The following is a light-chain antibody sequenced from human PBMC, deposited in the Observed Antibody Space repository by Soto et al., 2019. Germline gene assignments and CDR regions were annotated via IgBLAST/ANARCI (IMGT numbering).Light chain of an antibody. CDR2: KAS. J-gene: IGKJ5*01. CDR1: QTISSW. Sequence: DIQITQSPSTLSASVGDRVTIACRASQTISSWLAWYQQKPGKAPKLLIYKASTLKSGVPSRFSGSGSGTEFTLTISGLQSEDSAIYFCQQYNNWPFSFGQGTRLEIK. CDR3: QQYNNWPFS. V-gene: IGKV1-5*03.